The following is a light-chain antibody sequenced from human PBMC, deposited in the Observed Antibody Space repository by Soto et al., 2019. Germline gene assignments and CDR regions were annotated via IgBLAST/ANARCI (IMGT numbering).Light chain of an antibody. CDR3: QSSYTSLNVYVV. J-gene: IGLJ2*01. CDR2: GNI. Sequence: QSVLTQPPSVSGAPGQRVTISCTGSSSNIGADFDVHWYRQLPGTAPKLLIYGNINRPSGVPDRFSGSTSGTSASLTITGLQAEDEADYYCQSSYTSLNVYVVFGGGTKLTVL. CDR1: SSNIGADFD. V-gene: IGLV1-40*01.